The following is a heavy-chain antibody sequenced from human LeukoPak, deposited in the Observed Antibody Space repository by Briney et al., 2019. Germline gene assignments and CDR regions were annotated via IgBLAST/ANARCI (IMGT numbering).Heavy chain of an antibody. J-gene: IGHJ4*02. V-gene: IGHV5-51*01. D-gene: IGHD4-17*01. CDR3: ARNEVPPGVTTVFDY. CDR1: GYSLSDYW. CDR2: IYPGDSDT. Sequence: GESLKISFKGSGYSLSDYWIGWVRQMPGKGLELMWFIYPGDSDTRHSPSLQGRVTISADTSTRTAFLQWSRLKASDTALYYCARNEVPPGVTTVFDYWGQGTLVTVSS.